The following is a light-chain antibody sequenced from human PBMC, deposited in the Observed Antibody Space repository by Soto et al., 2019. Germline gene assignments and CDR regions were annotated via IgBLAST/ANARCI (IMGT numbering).Light chain of an antibody. CDR3: SSYTSSSTWV. J-gene: IGLJ3*02. V-gene: IGLV2-14*01. Sequence: QSVLTQPASVSGSPGXXXXXXXTGTSXDVGGYNYVSWYQQHPGKAPKLMIYEVSNRPSGVSNRFSGSKSGNTASLTISGLQAEDEADYYCSSYTSSSTWVFGGGTKLTVL. CDR1: SXDVGGYNY. CDR2: EVS.